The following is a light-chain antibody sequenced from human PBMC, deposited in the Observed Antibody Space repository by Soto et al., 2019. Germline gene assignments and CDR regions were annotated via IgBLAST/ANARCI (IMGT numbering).Light chain of an antibody. CDR2: GNI. CDR3: QSYDISLSGYV. V-gene: IGLV1-40*01. CDR1: SSNIGAGYV. J-gene: IGLJ1*01. Sequence: QSVLTQPPSVSGAPGQRVTISCTGSSSNIGAGYVVHWYQQLPGTAPKLLIYGNINRPSGVPDRFSGSKSDTSASLAITGLQAEDEADYYCQSYDISLSGYVFGTGTKVTVL.